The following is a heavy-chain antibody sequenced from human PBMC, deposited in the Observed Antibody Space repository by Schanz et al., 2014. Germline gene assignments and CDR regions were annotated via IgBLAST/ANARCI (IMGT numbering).Heavy chain of an antibody. D-gene: IGHD1-26*01. CDR3: ARGGATRFDY. CDR2: LGGSTGGI. CDR1: GFTFSTSA. V-gene: IGHV3-23*04. J-gene: IGHJ4*02. Sequence: EVQLVESGGGLVEPGGSLRLSCEASGFTFSTSAMSWVRQAPGKGLEWVSSLGGSTGGIYYADSVRGRFTISRDNAKNSLYLQMDSLRGDDTAVYYCARGGATRFDYWGQGTLVTVSS.